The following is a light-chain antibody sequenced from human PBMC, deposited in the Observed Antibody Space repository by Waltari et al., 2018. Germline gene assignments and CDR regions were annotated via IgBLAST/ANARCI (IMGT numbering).Light chain of an antibody. J-gene: IGLJ2*01. CDR3: NSYTNRVTVV. V-gene: IGLV2-14*01. CDR2: EVS. Sequence: QSALTQPASVSGSPGQSLTIPCTGTRNAVGAFTYASWYQQHPGKAPKRILYEVSNRPSGVSNRFSCAKSGNTASLTISGLQAEDEADYYCNSYTNRVTVVFGGGTKLTVL. CDR1: RNAVGAFTY.